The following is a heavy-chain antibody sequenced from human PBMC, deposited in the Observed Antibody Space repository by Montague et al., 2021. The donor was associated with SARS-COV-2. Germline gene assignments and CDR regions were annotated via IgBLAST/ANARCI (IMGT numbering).Heavy chain of an antibody. D-gene: IGHD3-10*01. Sequence: SETLSLTCTVSGGSISSYYWSWIRQPPGKGLEWIGYIYYSGSTNYNPSLESRVTISVDTSKNQFSLKLSSVTAADTAVYYCARAGSGSYSFYYYGMDVWGQGTTVTVSS. CDR1: GGSISSYY. CDR2: IYYSGST. J-gene: IGHJ6*02. CDR3: ARAGSGSYSFYYYGMDV. V-gene: IGHV4-59*08.